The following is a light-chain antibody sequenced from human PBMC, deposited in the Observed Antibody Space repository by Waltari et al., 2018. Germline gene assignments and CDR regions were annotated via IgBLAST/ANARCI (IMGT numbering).Light chain of an antibody. Sequence: QSALTQPASVSGSPGQSVTLFCAVPSNYLGGYNPASWYQEHTGQAPRVIIYDVSDRPSGVSDRFSGSKSGNTASLTISGLQAEDEADYYCSSQSSNDVVLFGGGTKLTVL. CDR1: SNYLGGYNP. CDR3: SSQSSNDVVL. V-gene: IGLV2-14*01. J-gene: IGLJ2*01. CDR2: DVS.